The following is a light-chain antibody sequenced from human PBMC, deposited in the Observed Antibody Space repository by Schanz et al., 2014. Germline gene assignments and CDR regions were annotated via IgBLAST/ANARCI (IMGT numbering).Light chain of an antibody. CDR3: AVWDDSLSGV. CDR2: AND. J-gene: IGLJ1*01. V-gene: IGLV1-47*02. CDR1: TSNIGSNV. Sequence: QSVLTQPPSASGTPGQTVTISSSGSTSNIGSNVVNWYQHLPGTAPKLLIYANDQRPSGVPDRFSGSKSGTSASLAISGLRSEDEGDYFCAVWDDSLSGVFGTGTKLTVL.